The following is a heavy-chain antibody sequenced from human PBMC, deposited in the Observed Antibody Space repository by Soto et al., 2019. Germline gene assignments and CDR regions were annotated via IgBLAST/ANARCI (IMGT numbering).Heavy chain of an antibody. CDR1: GGSISSYY. D-gene: IGHD2-15*01. J-gene: IGHJ4*02. CDR2: IHYSGST. CDR3: ARVRGHCSGGTCYAAN. V-gene: IGHV4-59*12. Sequence: PSETLSLTCTVSGGSISSYYWSWIRQPPGKGLEWIGYIHYSGSTNYNPSLKSRGTFSVDTSKNQLSLRLSSVTAADAAVYYCARVRGHCSGGTCYAANWGQGTLVTVSS.